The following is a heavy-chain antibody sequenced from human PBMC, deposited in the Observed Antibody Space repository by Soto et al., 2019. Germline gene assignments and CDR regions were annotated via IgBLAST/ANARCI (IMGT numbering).Heavy chain of an antibody. Sequence: QVHLQPWGAGLLKPSETLSLTCAVYGGSFSGYYWSWIRQPPGKGLEWIGEINHSGSTNYLPSLKSLVTISVDTTKNQVSLKLSSVTTADTAVYYCARPTRQWLRLRYYSGSDVWGQGTTVTVSS. CDR1: GGSFSGYY. CDR3: ARPTRQWLRLRYYSGSDV. CDR2: INHSGST. D-gene: IGHD6-19*01. J-gene: IGHJ6*02. V-gene: IGHV4-34*01.